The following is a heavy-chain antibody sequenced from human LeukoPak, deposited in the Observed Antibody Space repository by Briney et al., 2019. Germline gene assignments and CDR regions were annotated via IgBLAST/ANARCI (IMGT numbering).Heavy chain of an antibody. CDR3: TREAAAGIDY. J-gene: IGHJ4*02. CDR1: GFTFSTYW. V-gene: IGHV3-7*01. Sequence: PGGSLRLSCAVSGFTFSTYWMRWVRQAPGKGLEWVANIKQDGSEQYYLDSVTGRFTISRDNAKNSLYLQMNSLRAEDTAVYFCTREAAAGIDYWGQGTLVTVSS. D-gene: IGHD6-13*01. CDR2: IKQDGSEQ.